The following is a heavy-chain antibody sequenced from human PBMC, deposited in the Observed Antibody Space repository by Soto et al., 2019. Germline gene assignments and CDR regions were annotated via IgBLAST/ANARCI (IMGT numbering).Heavy chain of an antibody. CDR1: GFSFDDYA. CDR2: ISWNSGTI. J-gene: IGHJ4*02. CDR3: ERDVWSRASGPPDS. D-gene: IGHD3-10*01. V-gene: IGHV3-9*01. Sequence: EVQLVESGGGLVQPGRSLRLSCAASGFSFDDYAMHWVRQAPGKGLEWVTGISWNSGTIGYADSVKGRFTIYRDNAKNSLYLQMNSLRAEDTALYYCERDVWSRASGPPDSWGQGTLVTVSS.